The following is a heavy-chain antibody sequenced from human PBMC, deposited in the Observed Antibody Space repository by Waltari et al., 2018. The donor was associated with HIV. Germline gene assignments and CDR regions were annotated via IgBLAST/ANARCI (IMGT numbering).Heavy chain of an antibody. Sequence: EVQVVESGGGLVQPGGSLRLSCAAYGLTLSTYEMNWVRQAPGKGLEWVSYISSSGSTIYYADSVKGRFTISRDNAKNSLYLQMNSLRAEDTAVYFCARDGSSYYGLDYWGRGTLVTVSS. V-gene: IGHV3-48*03. CDR2: ISSSGSTI. CDR3: ARDGSSYYGLDY. D-gene: IGHD1-26*01. CDR1: GLTLSTYE. J-gene: IGHJ4*02.